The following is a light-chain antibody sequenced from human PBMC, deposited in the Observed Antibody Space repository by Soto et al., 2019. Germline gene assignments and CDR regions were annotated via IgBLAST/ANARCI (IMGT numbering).Light chain of an antibody. CDR3: QQYGSSPGT. V-gene: IGKV3-20*01. CDR2: GAS. Sequence: EIVLTQSPGTLSLSPGERATLSCRASQSVSSSYLAWYQQKPGQAPRLLIYGASSRATGIPDRFSGSGSGTDFTLTISRLEPEDFAVCYCQQYGSSPGTFGQGTKVELK. J-gene: IGKJ1*01. CDR1: QSVSSSY.